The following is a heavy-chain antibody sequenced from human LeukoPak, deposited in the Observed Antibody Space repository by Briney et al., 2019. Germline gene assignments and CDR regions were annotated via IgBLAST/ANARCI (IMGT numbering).Heavy chain of an antibody. CDR1: GFTFRSYW. D-gene: IGHD4-17*01. Sequence: PGGSLRLSCAASGFTFRSYWMHWVRQAPGKGLVWVSRINTDGNTTNYADSVRGRITISRDNAKNTLYLQMNSLRAEDTAVYYCARDYGDPIYAFDYWGQGSLVTVSS. J-gene: IGHJ4*02. CDR2: INTDGNTT. CDR3: ARDYGDPIYAFDY. V-gene: IGHV3-74*01.